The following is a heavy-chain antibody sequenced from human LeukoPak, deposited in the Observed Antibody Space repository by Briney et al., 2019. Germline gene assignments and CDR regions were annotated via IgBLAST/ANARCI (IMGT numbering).Heavy chain of an antibody. CDR2: IYPSDSYT. D-gene: IGHD4-17*01. CDR3: ARLQISTVTKVFDY. V-gene: IGHV5-10-1*01. J-gene: IGHJ4*02. CDR1: GYSFTSYW. Sequence: KSGESLKISCKGSGYSFTSYWISWVRQMPGKGLEWMGRIYPSDSYTNYSPSFQGHVPISADKSISTAYLQWSSLKASDTAMYYCARLQISTVTKVFDYWGQGTLVTVSA.